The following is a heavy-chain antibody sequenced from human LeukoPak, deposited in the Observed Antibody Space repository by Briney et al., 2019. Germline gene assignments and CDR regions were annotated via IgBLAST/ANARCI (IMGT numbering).Heavy chain of an antibody. J-gene: IGHJ4*02. CDR1: GGSFSGYY. Sequence: PSETLSLTCAVYGGSFSGYYWSWIRQPPGKGLEWIGEINHSGSTNYNPSLKSRVTISVDTSKNQYSLKLTSVTAADTAVYYCARDRYCSSTSCYSYYFDYWGQGTLVTVSS. D-gene: IGHD2-2*01. CDR2: INHSGST. CDR3: ARDRYCSSTSCYSYYFDY. V-gene: IGHV4-34*01.